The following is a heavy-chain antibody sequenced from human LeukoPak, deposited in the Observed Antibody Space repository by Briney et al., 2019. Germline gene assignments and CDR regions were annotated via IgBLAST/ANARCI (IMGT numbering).Heavy chain of an antibody. J-gene: IGHJ4*02. CDR1: GGSISSSSYY. V-gene: IGHV4-39*01. CDR3: ARLKWSYYFDY. Sequence: PSETPSLTCTVSGGSISSSSYYWGWIRQPPGKGLEWIGSIYYSGSTYYNPSLKSRVTISVDTSKNQFSLKLSSVTAADTAVYYCARLKWSYYFDYWGQGTLVTVSS. CDR2: IYYSGST. D-gene: IGHD2-15*01.